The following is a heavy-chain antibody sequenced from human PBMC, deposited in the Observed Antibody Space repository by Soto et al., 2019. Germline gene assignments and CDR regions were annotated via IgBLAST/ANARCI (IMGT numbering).Heavy chain of an antibody. Sequence: GGSLRLSCAASGFTLSRYGMHWVRQAPGKGLEWVAVIWLDGSNKNYADSVKGRFTVSKDNSKNTLYLQMDGLGAEDTAVYYCARAYDTSGYPYFDYWGQGSLVTVSS. J-gene: IGHJ4*02. CDR3: ARAYDTSGYPYFDY. CDR1: GFTLSRYG. V-gene: IGHV3-33*01. CDR2: IWLDGSNK. D-gene: IGHD3-22*01.